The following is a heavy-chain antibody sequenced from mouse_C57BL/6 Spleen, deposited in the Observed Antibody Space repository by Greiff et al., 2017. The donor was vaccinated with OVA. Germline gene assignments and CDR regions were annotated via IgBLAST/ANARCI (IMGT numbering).Heavy chain of an antibody. Sequence: QVQLKQSGPGLVQPSQSLSITCTVSGFSFTSYGVHWVRQSPGKGLEWLGVIWRGGSTDYNAAFMSRLSITKDNSKSQVFFKMNSLQADDTAIYYCAKNDDGYYLYYAMDYWGQGTSVTVSS. V-gene: IGHV2-5*01. J-gene: IGHJ4*01. CDR2: IWRGGST. CDR3: AKNDDGYYLYYAMDY. CDR1: GFSFTSYG. D-gene: IGHD2-3*01.